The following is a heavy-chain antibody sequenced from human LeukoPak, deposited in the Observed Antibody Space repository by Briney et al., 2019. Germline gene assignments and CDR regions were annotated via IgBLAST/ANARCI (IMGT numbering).Heavy chain of an antibody. CDR1: GGSISSYY. J-gene: IGHJ4*02. D-gene: IGHD1-26*01. CDR3: ARGSGSYFDFDY. CDR2: IYYSGST. V-gene: IGHV4-59*01. Sequence: PSETLSLTCTVSGGSISSYYWTWIRQPPGKGLEWIGYIYYSGSTNYNPSLKSRVTISVDTSKNQFSLKLSSVTAADTAVYYCARGSGSYFDFDYWGQGTLVTVSS.